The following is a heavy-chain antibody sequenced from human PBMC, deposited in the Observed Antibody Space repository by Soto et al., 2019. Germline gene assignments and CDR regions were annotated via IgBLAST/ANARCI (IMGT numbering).Heavy chain of an antibody. CDR2: INHSGST. Sequence: SETLSLTCAVYGGSFSGYYWSWIRQPPGKGLEWIGEINHSGSTNYNPSLKSRVTISVDTSKNQFSLKLSSVTAADTAVYYCARGGYYGSTPNWFDPWGQGTLVT. V-gene: IGHV4-34*01. J-gene: IGHJ5*02. CDR1: GGSFSGYY. D-gene: IGHD3-10*01. CDR3: ARGGYYGSTPNWFDP.